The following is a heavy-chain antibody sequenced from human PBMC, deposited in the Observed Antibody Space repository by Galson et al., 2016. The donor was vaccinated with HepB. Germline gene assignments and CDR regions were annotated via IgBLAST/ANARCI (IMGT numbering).Heavy chain of an antibody. CDR3: TKEGLKSYAQL. V-gene: IGHV3-23*01. Sequence: SLRLSCAASGFTFSSYSMSWVRQAPGKGLERVSAISGSGDRTYYTDSVKGRFTISRDNTKNTLYLQMRSLRAEDTAVYYCTKEGLKSYAQLWGQGTLVTVSS. CDR1: GFTFSSYS. CDR2: ISGSGDRT. D-gene: IGHD1-26*01. J-gene: IGHJ4*02.